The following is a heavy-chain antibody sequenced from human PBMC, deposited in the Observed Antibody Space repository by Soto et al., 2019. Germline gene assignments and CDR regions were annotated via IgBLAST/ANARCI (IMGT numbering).Heavy chain of an antibody. D-gene: IGHD3-3*01. CDR3: ARWSYLDY. CDR2: ISGSDGKT. CDR1: GFSFGSYA. Sequence: PGGSLILSCAASGFSFGSYALSWVRQAPGEGLAWVSTISGSDGKTFYADSVKGRFSISRDTSQSTLYLQMNSLGADDTAMYYCARWSYLDYWGQGTRVTVSS. V-gene: IGHV3-23*01. J-gene: IGHJ4*02.